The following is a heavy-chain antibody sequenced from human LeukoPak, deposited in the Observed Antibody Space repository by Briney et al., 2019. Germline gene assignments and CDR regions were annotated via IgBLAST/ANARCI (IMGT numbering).Heavy chain of an antibody. CDR2: IYTSGST. J-gene: IGHJ4*02. Sequence: PSETLSLTCAVYGGSFSGYYWSWIRQPAGKGLEWIGRIYTSGSTNYNPSLKSRVTMSVDTSKNQFSLKLSSVTAADTAVYYCARGLRTPGGYWGQGTLVTVSS. CDR1: GGSFSGYY. V-gene: IGHV4-59*10. D-gene: IGHD3-16*01. CDR3: ARGLRTPGGY.